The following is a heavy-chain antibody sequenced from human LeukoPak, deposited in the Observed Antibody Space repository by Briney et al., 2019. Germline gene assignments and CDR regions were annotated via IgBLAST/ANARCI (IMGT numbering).Heavy chain of an antibody. CDR3: XXXPSSLRDSYDY. J-gene: IGHJ4*02. V-gene: IGHV3-7*01. Sequence: GGSLRLSCATSGFTFRSYWMNWVRQAPGKGLEWVANIKEDGSEKNYVDSVKGRFTISRDNAKNLLYLQMNSLRVEDTAVYYCXXXPSSLRDSYDYWGQGTLVTVSS. CDR2: IKEDGSEK. CDR1: GFTFRSYW.